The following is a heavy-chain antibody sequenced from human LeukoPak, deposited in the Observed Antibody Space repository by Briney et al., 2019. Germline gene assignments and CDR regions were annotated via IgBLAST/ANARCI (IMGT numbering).Heavy chain of an antibody. D-gene: IGHD5-18*01. Sequence: GRSLRLSCAPSGFTFSDYAIHWVRQAPGKGLEWVSAISYDGSSKYYTDSLNGRLTVSRDNSKNTVYLQMNSLRAEDSAVYYCARPQGGRQLWLHYDYWGQGTQVTVSS. J-gene: IGHJ4*02. V-gene: IGHV3-30-3*01. CDR1: GFTFSDYA. CDR2: ISYDGSSK. CDR3: ARPQGGRQLWLHYDY.